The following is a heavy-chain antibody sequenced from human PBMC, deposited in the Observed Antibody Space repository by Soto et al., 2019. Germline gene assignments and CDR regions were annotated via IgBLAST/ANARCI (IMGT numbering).Heavy chain of an antibody. D-gene: IGHD5-12*01. CDR1: GYTFTSYG. CDR3: ARGTEYSGYDRPPPFDY. Sequence: ASVKVSCKASGYTFTSYGISWVRQAPGQGLEWMGWISAYNGNTNYAQKFQGRVTMTRDTSTSTVYMELSSLRSEDTAVYYCARGTEYSGYDRPPPFDYWGQGTLVTVSS. CDR2: ISAYNGNT. J-gene: IGHJ4*02. V-gene: IGHV1-18*01.